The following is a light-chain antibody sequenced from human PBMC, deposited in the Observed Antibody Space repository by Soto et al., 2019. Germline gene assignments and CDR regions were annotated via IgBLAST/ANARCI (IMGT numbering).Light chain of an antibody. CDR3: QQSYSTPS. J-gene: IGKJ5*01. CDR2: AAS. CDR1: QSISSY. Sequence: DIQMTQSPSSLSASVGDRVTITCRASQSISSYLNWYQQKPGKAPKLLIYAASSLQSGVPSRFSGSGSGTDFTLTISRLQPEDFATYYCQQSYSTPSFGQGTRLEMK. V-gene: IGKV1-39*01.